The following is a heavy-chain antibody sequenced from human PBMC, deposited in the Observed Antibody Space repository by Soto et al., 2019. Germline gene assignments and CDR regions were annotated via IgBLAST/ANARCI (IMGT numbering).Heavy chain of an antibody. CDR1: GGSISSYY. Sequence: QVQLQESGPGLVKPSETLSLTCTVSGGSISSYYWSWIRQPPGKGLEWIGYIYYSGSTNYNPSLKSRVTISVDTSKNQFSLKLSSVTAADTAVYYCARDAFGTYYGMDVWGQGTTVTVSS. CDR3: ARDAFGTYYGMDV. CDR2: IYYSGST. J-gene: IGHJ6*02. D-gene: IGHD3-16*01. V-gene: IGHV4-59*01.